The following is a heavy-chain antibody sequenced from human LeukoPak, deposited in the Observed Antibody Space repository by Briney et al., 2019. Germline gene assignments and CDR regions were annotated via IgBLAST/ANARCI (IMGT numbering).Heavy chain of an antibody. CDR2: IYSGGST. CDR3: ARGTVTVVDY. Sequence: PGGSLRLSCAASGFTVSSNYMSWVRQAPGRGLEWVSVIYSGGSTHYADSVKGRFTISRDNSKNTLFLQMNSLRAGDTAVYYCARGTVTVVDYWGQGTLVTVSS. J-gene: IGHJ4*02. CDR1: GFTVSSNY. D-gene: IGHD3-10*01. V-gene: IGHV3-66*01.